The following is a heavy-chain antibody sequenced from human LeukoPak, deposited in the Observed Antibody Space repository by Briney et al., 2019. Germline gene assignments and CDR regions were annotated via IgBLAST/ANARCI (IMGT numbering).Heavy chain of an antibody. CDR1: GFSFSNFY. V-gene: IGHV3-11*05. D-gene: IGHD3-22*01. CDR2: ISSSSTYT. Sequence: PGGSLRLSCAASGFSFSNFYMSWIRQAPGKGLEWVSYISSSSTYTNSADSVRGRFTISRDNAKNSLYLQMNSLRVEDTAVYYCARESDSSGYYDYWGKGTLVTVSS. CDR3: ARESDSSGYYDY. J-gene: IGHJ4*02.